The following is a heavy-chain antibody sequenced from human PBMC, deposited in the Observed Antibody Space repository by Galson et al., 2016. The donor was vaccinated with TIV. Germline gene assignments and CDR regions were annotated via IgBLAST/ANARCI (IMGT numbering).Heavy chain of an antibody. V-gene: IGHV3-9*01. CDR2: ISWKSDSV. Sequence: SLRLSCAASGFSLEDYAMHWVRQAPGKGLEWVSSISWKSDSVHYADSVKGRFTISRDNAKNSLYLQMYSLRVEDTAFYFCAKVVWSGYYVYYFDHWGQGTLVTVSP. J-gene: IGHJ4*02. CDR3: AKVVWSGYYVYYFDH. D-gene: IGHD3-3*01. CDR1: GFSLEDYA.